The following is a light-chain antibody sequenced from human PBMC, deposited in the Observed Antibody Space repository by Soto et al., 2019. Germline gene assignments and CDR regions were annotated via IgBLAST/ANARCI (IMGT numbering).Light chain of an antibody. V-gene: IGKV1-39*01. J-gene: IGKJ5*01. CDR2: DVS. CDR3: QQNYSPPPIT. CDR1: QSIGDS. Sequence: DIQMTQSPSTLSASVGDRVTITCRASQSIGDSLAWYQQKPGKAPYLLISDVSSLHSGVPSRFSGSGFGTNFTLTISSLQTEDFATYYCQQNYSPPPITFGQGTRLEIK.